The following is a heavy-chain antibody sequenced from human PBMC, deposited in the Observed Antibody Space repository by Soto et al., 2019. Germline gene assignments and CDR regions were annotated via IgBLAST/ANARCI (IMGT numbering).Heavy chain of an antibody. CDR2: ISGSDGYT. J-gene: IGHJ3*02. CDR1: GFIFSSYA. D-gene: IGHD4-17*01. CDR3: AKLHDYGDNQDSFDI. Sequence: GGSLRLSCAASGFIFSSYAMGWVRQAPGKGLDWVSVISGSDGYTNYPDSVKGRFTISRDNSQNTVYLQMNSLRAEDKAVYYCAKLHDYGDNQDSFDIWGQGTMVTVSS. V-gene: IGHV3-23*01.